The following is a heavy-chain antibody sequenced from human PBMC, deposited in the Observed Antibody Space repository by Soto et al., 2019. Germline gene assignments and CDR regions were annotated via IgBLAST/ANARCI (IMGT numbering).Heavy chain of an antibody. CDR3: ARSLAVADSEYYAY. V-gene: IGHV4-59*08. J-gene: IGHJ4*02. D-gene: IGHD6-19*01. CDR2: IYYSGST. Sequence: SETLSLTCTVSAGSLSGYYWHWIRQSPGKGLEWIGYIYYSGSTNYNPPLKSRVTLSVDTSKNQFSLKLGSVTAADTAVYYCARSLAVADSEYYAYWGQGTLVTVPQ. CDR1: AGSLSGYY.